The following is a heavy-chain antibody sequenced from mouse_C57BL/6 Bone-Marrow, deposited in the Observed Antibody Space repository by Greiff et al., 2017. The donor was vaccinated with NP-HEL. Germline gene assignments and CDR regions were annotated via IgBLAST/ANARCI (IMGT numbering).Heavy chain of an antibody. Sequence: EVKLMESEGGLVQPGSSMKLSCTASGFTFSDYYMAWVRQVPEKGLEWVANINYDGSSTYYLDSLKSRFIISRDNAKNILYLQMSSLKSEDTATYYCARAFNWESDWYFDVWGTGTTVTVSS. CDR3: ARAFNWESDWYFDV. V-gene: IGHV5-16*01. D-gene: IGHD4-1*01. J-gene: IGHJ1*03. CDR1: GFTFSDYY. CDR2: INYDGSST.